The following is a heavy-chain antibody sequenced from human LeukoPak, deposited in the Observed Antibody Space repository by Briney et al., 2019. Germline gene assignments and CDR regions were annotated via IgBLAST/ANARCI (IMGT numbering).Heavy chain of an antibody. CDR1: GFTFSAYG. CDR3: AKEGTGAYSSSWYLDY. J-gene: IGHJ4*02. D-gene: IGHD6-13*01. CDR2: ISYDGSHE. V-gene: IGHV3-30*18. Sequence: PGGSLRLSCAASGFTFSAYGMHWVRQAPGKGLDWVALISYDGSHEFYADSVKGRFTISRDNSKNTLYLQMNSLRAEDTAVYYCAKEGTGAYSSSWYLDYWGQGTLVTVSS.